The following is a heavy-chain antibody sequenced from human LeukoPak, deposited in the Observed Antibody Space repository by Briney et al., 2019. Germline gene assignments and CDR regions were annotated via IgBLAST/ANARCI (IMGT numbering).Heavy chain of an antibody. CDR2: INWNGGST. V-gene: IGHV3-20*04. Sequence: PGGSLRLSCAASGFTFDDYGMSWVRQAPGKGLEWVSGINWNGGSTGYADSVKGRFTISRDNDKSSLYLQMNSLRAEDTALYYCARAVGSYSSGWYVYWGQGTLVTVSS. CDR1: GFTFDDYG. D-gene: IGHD6-19*01. J-gene: IGHJ4*02. CDR3: ARAVGSYSSGWYVY.